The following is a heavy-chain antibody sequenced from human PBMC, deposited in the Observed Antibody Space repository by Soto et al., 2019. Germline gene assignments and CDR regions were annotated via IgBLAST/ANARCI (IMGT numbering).Heavy chain of an antibody. V-gene: IGHV1-2*04. CDR2: INPNSGGT. Sequence: QVQLVQSGAEVKKPGASVKVSCKASGYTFTGYYMHWVRQAPGQGLEWMGWINPNSGGTNYAQKFQGWVTMTRDTSSITAYMELSRLRSDDTAVYYCARQDSSGYYPDYWGQGTLVTVSS. CDR3: ARQDSSGYYPDY. J-gene: IGHJ4*02. CDR1: GYTFTGYY. D-gene: IGHD3-22*01.